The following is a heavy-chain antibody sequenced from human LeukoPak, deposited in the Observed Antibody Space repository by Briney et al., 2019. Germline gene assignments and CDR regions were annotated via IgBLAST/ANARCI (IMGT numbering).Heavy chain of an antibody. Sequence: GESLKISCKGSGYSFTNYWITWVRQMPGRGLEWMVIINPSDSDTRYSPSFQGQVTISADKSISTAYLQWSSLKASDSAMYYCARAWNFDYWGQGTLVTVSS. D-gene: IGHD1-1*01. V-gene: IGHV5-51*01. J-gene: IGHJ4*02. CDR2: INPSDSDT. CDR3: ARAWNFDY. CDR1: GYSFTNYW.